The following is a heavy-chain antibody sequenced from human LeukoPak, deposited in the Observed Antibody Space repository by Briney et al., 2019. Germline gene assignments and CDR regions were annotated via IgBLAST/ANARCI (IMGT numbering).Heavy chain of an antibody. V-gene: IGHV4-4*07. D-gene: IGHD6-19*01. J-gene: IGHJ4*02. CDR2: IYSSGST. Sequence: SETLSLTCTVSGGSIGGYYWSWIRQPAGKGLEWIGRIYSSGSTNYNPSLKSRVTMSVDTSKKQFSLKLNSVTAADTAVYFCARERYNTGWYSDYWGQGTLVTVSS. CDR1: GGSIGGYY. CDR3: ARERYNTGWYSDY.